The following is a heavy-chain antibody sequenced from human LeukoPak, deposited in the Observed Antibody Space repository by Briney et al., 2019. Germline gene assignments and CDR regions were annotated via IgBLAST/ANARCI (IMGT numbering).Heavy chain of an antibody. Sequence: GGSLRLSCAASGFTFSSYEMNWVRQAPGKGLEWVSRITGDGSSTTYADSVKGRFTISRDNAKNTVFLQMISLRAEDTAVYYCARDTGWYFDLWGRGTLVTVS. D-gene: IGHD4-17*01. J-gene: IGHJ2*01. CDR1: GFTFSSYE. V-gene: IGHV3-74*01. CDR3: ARDTGWYFDL. CDR2: ITGDGSST.